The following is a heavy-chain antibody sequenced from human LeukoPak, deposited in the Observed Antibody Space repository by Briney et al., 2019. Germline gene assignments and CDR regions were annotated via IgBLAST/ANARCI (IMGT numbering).Heavy chain of an antibody. J-gene: IGHJ4*02. V-gene: IGHV1-18*01. CDR3: ARDPPHSSGPNSPCFEY. Sequence: ASVKVSCKVSGYTLTELSMHWVRQAPGKGLEWMGWISAYNDNTEYAQKFQGRVTMTTDTSTSTAYMELRSLRSDDTAVYYCARDPPHSSGPNSPCFEYWGQGTLVTVSS. CDR2: ISAYNDNT. D-gene: IGHD6-19*01. CDR1: GYTLTELS.